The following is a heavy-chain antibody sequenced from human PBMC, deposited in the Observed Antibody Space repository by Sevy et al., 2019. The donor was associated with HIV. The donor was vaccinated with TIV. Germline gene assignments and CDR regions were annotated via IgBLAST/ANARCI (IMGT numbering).Heavy chain of an antibody. CDR3: ASDLDYYDSSGYSRGQNWFDP. J-gene: IGHJ5*02. Sequence: SQTLSLTCAISGDSVSSNSAAWNWIRQSPSRGLEWLGRTYYRSKWCNDYAVSVKSRITINPDTSTNQFSLQLNSVTPEDTAVYYCASDLDYYDSSGYSRGQNWFDPWGQGTLVTVSS. V-gene: IGHV6-1*01. D-gene: IGHD3-22*01. CDR1: GDSVSSNSAA. CDR2: TYYRSKWCN.